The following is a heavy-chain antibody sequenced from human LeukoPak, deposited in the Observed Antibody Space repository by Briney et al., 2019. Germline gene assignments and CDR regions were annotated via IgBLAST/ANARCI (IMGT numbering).Heavy chain of an antibody. D-gene: IGHD5-18*01. V-gene: IGHV4-61*01. CDR2: KYYSGST. Sequence: SETLSLTCAVSGVSINTCCYYWSWIRQPPGKGLEWIGYKYYSGSTRYNSSLRSRLTISLVTSNNQFSLRLSSVTAADTAVYYCVRGRSYGFDFDSWGPGTLVIVSS. CDR3: VRGRSYGFDFDS. J-gene: IGHJ4*02. CDR1: GVSINTCCYY.